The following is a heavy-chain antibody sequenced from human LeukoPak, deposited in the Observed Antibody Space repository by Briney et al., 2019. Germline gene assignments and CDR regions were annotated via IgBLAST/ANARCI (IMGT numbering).Heavy chain of an antibody. CDR3: ARLYNWNRPFFDC. J-gene: IGHJ4*02. CDR1: GLTFSSYW. D-gene: IGHD1-20*01. Sequence: PGGSLRLSCAASGLTFSSYWMSWVRQAPGKGLEWVANIKEDGSEKYYVDSVKGRFTISRDNAKNSLYLQMNSLRAEDTAVYYCARLYNWNRPFFDCWGQGTLVTVSS. V-gene: IGHV3-7*01. CDR2: IKEDGSEK.